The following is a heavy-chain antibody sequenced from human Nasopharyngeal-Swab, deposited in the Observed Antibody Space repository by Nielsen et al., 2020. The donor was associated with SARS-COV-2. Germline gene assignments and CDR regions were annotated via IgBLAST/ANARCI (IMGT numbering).Heavy chain of an antibody. J-gene: IGHJ5*02. D-gene: IGHD6-19*01. CDR3: TTGGDRMIAEWLS. Sequence: GGSLRLSCATSGFNFNNAWMSWVRQAPGKGLEWIARIKRKTDGTTDYAAPVKDRFIISRDNSENTLYLQMNSLKTEDTAVYYCTTGGDRMIAEWLSWGQGTLVTVSS. V-gene: IGHV3-15*01. CDR1: GFNFNNAW. CDR2: IKRKTDGTT.